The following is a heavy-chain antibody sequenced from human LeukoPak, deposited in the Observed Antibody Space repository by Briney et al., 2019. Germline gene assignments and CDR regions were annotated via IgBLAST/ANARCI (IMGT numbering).Heavy chain of an antibody. J-gene: IGHJ4*02. D-gene: IGHD3-10*01. CDR1: GYTFTSYG. CDR2: ISAYNGNT. V-gene: IGHV1-18*01. Sequence: VKVSCKASGYTFTSYGISWVRQAPGQGLEWMGWISAYNGNTNYAQKLQGRVTMTTDTSTSTAYMELRSLRSDDTAVYYCARIRITMVRGVIGGQYFDYWGQGTLVTVSS. CDR3: ARIRITMVRGVIGGQYFDY.